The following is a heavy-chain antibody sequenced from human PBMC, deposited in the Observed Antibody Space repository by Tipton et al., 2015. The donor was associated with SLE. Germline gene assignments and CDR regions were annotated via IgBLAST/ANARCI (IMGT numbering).Heavy chain of an antibody. J-gene: IGHJ4*02. CDR2: IYYSGST. Sequence: TLSLTCTVSGGSISSHYWSWIRQPPGKGLEWIGYIYYSGSTNYNPPLKSRVTISVDTSKNQFSLKLSSVTAADTAVYYCARRSPSDYYDSSGYSYFDYWGQGTLVTVSS. CDR1: GGSISSHY. V-gene: IGHV4-59*11. D-gene: IGHD3-22*01. CDR3: ARRSPSDYYDSSGYSYFDY.